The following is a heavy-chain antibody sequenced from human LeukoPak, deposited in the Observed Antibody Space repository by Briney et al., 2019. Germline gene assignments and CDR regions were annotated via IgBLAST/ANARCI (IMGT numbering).Heavy chain of an antibody. V-gene: IGHV4-59*01. D-gene: IGHD1-7*01. Sequence: YSGSTNYNPSLKSRVTISVDASKNQFSLKLSSVTAADTAVYYCARDRWITGTTSGAFDIWGQGTMVTVSS. CDR2: YSGST. J-gene: IGHJ3*02. CDR3: ARDRWITGTTSGAFDI.